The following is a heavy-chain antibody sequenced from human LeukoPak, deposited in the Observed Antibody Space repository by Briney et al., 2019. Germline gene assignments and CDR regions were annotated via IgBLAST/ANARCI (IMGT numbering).Heavy chain of an antibody. D-gene: IGHD3-22*01. V-gene: IGHV1-18*01. J-gene: IGHJ4*02. Sequence: ASVKVSCKASGYTFTSYGISWVRQAPGQGLEWMGWISAYNGNTNYAQKLQGRVTMTTDTSTSTAYMELRSLRSDDTAVYYCARDLSLNYYDSSGMIGYWGQGTLVIVSS. CDR2: ISAYNGNT. CDR1: GYTFTSYG. CDR3: ARDLSLNYYDSSGMIGY.